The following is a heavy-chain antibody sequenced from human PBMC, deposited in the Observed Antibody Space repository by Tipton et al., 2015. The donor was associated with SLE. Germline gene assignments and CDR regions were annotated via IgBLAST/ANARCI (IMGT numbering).Heavy chain of an antibody. CDR1: GVSISSHY. Sequence: TLSLTCTVSGVSISSHYWSWIRQPPGKGLEWIGYIYSNGSTNYNPSLKSRVAMSIDTSKNQFSLKLSSVTAADTAVYYCARSGFYHRADAFDIWGQGTTVTVSS. CDR3: ARSGFYHRADAFDI. V-gene: IGHV4-4*08. J-gene: IGHJ3*02. D-gene: IGHD3-10*01. CDR2: IYSNGST.